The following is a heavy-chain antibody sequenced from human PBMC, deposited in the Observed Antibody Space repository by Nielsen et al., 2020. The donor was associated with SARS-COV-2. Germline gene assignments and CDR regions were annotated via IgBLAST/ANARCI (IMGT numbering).Heavy chain of an antibody. CDR3: ARATDYYYGMDV. V-gene: IGHV1-69*06. CDR2: IIPIFGTA. Sequence: KISCQASGGTFSSYAISWVRQAPGQGLEWMGGIIPIFGTANYAQKFQGRVTITADKSTSTAYMELSSLRSEDTAVYYCARATDYYYGMDVWGQGTTVTVSS. CDR1: GGTFSSYA. J-gene: IGHJ6*02.